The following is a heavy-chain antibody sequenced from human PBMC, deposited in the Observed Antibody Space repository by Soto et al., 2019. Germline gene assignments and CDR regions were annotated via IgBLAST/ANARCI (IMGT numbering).Heavy chain of an antibody. D-gene: IGHD6-19*01. Sequence: PSETLSLTCTVSGGSIGSSDYYWGWIRQPPGKGLEWIGNIYDSGSTSYNPSLKSRVTMFVDTSKNNFSLRLTSVTAADTAVYYCVRREAVAGSQFDFWGQGTLVTVSS. CDR2: IYDSGST. CDR1: GGSIGSSDYY. V-gene: IGHV4-39*02. J-gene: IGHJ4*02. CDR3: VRREAVAGSQFDF.